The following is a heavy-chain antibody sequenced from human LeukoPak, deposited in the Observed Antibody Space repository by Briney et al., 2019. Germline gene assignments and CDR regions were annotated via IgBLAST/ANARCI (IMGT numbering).Heavy chain of an antibody. CDR3: ARGRAPHDY. V-gene: IGHV3-48*02. Sequence: PGGSLRLSCAASEFTFNSYSMNWVRQAPGKGLEWISFISSGSSTIYYADSVRGRFIISRDNAKNSLYLQMNSLRDEDTALYYCARGRAPHDYWGQGTLATVSS. CDR2: ISSGSSTI. CDR1: EFTFNSYS. J-gene: IGHJ4*02.